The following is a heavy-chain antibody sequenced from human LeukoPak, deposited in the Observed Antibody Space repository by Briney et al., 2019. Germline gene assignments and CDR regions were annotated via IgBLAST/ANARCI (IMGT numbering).Heavy chain of an antibody. CDR1: GFTFPYYD. V-gene: IGHV3-30-3*01. J-gene: IGHJ4*02. CDR3: ARDYRSGAPDYLDS. Sequence: PRGSLRLSCAASGFTFPYYDIHWVRQAPGKGLEWVAVISGGGDITIYADSVKDRFTISRDNSKSTMYLEMNSLTVDDTAVYYCARDYRSGAPDYLDSWGQGTLVTVSS. D-gene: IGHD1-14*01. CDR2: ISGGGDIT.